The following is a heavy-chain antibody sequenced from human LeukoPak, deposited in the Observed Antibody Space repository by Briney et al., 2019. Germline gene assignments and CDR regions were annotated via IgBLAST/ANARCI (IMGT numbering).Heavy chain of an antibody. D-gene: IGHD4-17*01. CDR2: INHSGST. Sequence: SETLSLTCAVYGGSFSGCYWSWIRQPPGKGLEWIGEINHSGSTNYNPSLKSRVTISVDTSKNQFSLKLSSVTAADTAVYYCARGVATVTTYYYFDYRGQGTLVTVSS. J-gene: IGHJ4*02. V-gene: IGHV4-34*01. CDR3: ARGVATVTTYYYFDY. CDR1: GGSFSGCY.